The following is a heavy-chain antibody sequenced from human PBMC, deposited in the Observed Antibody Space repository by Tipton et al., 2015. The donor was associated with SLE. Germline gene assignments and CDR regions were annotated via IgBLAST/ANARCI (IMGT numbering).Heavy chain of an antibody. CDR3: ARGEEIWDY. CDR2: VSWNSAKI. CDR1: GFIFDDFA. D-gene: IGHD3-16*01. Sequence: SLRLSCEVSGFIFDDFAIHWVRQAPGKGLEWVSGVSWNSAKIGYADSVKGRFTISRDNSKNSVQLEMNNLRPEDTALYYCARGEEIWDYWGQGTLVTVSS. V-gene: IGHV3-9*01. J-gene: IGHJ4*02.